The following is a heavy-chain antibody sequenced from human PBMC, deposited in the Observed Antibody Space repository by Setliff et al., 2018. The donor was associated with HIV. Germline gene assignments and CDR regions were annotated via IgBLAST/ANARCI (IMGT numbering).Heavy chain of an antibody. J-gene: IGHJ3*01. D-gene: IGHD4-17*01. CDR2: INPGGGNT. CDR1: GYTFTNFY. CDR3: ARGQASNDYGVSF. Sequence: ASVKVSCKASGYTFTNFYMHWVRQAPGQGLEWMGIINPGGGNTRNAQRFQGRVSMTRDTSTSTVYMELSSLRSEDTAVYYCARGQASNDYGVSFWGQGTMVTVSS. V-gene: IGHV1-46*01.